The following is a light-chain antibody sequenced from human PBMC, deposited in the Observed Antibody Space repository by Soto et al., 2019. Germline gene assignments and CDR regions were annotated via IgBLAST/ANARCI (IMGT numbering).Light chain of an antibody. V-gene: IGKV2-28*01. CDR1: QSLLHSNGYNY. J-gene: IGKJ3*01. CDR2: AGS. Sequence: EIVMTQSPLSLPVTPGEPASISCKSSQSLLHSNGYNYLDWYLQKPGQSPQLLIYAGSNRDSGVPDRFKGSGSDPAFHPQISSVEAQDVAVYYCMQARHAPFPFSPGTQVHIK. CDR3: MQARHAPFP.